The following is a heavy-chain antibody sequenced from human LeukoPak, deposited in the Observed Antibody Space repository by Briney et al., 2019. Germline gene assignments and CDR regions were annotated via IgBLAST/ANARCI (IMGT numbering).Heavy chain of an antibody. CDR2: IYWNDNK. Sequence: SGPTLVNPTQTLTLTCTFSGFSLATSRVGVGWIRQPPGKALEWLALIYWNDNKRYSPSLRSRLTVTTDTSKTQVFLTMTKMDPVDTATYYCAHGYGDYDPYFDYWGQGTLVTVSS. CDR3: AHGYGDYDPYFDY. D-gene: IGHD4-17*01. CDR1: GFSLATSRVG. V-gene: IGHV2-5*01. J-gene: IGHJ4*02.